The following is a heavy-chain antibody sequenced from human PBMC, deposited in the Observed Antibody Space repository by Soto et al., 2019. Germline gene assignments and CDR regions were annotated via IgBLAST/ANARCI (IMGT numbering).Heavy chain of an antibody. Sequence: QVQLQESDPGLVKPSGTLSLTCAVSGGSISSSNWWSWVRQPPGKGLEWIGEIYHSGSTNYNPSLKSRVTISVDKSKNQFSLKLSSVTAADTAVYYCASNYYGSGSYPHYFDYWGQGTLVTVSS. J-gene: IGHJ4*02. V-gene: IGHV4-4*02. D-gene: IGHD3-10*01. CDR2: IYHSGST. CDR1: GGSISSSNW. CDR3: ASNYYGSGSYPHYFDY.